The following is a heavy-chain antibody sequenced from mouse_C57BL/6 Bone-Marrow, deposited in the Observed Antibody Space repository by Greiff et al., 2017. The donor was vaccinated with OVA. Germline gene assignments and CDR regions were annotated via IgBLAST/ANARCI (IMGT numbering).Heavy chain of an antibody. J-gene: IGHJ3*01. D-gene: IGHD1-1*01. V-gene: IGHV1-69*01. CDR2: IDPSDSYT. CDR1: GYTFTSYW. Sequence: QVQLQQPGAELVMPGASVKLSCKASGYTFTSYWMHWVKQRPGQGLEWIGEIDPSDSYTNYNQKFKGKSTLTVDKSSSTAYMQLSSLTSEDSAVYYCAREDYYGSSYEWFAYWGQGTLVTVSA. CDR3: AREDYYGSSYEWFAY.